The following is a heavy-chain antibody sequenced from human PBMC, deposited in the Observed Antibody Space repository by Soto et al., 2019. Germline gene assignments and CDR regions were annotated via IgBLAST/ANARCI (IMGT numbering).Heavy chain of an antibody. V-gene: IGHV3-11*01. J-gene: IGHJ3*01. CDR3: ARDFGEGPDAFDV. CDR2: ISGSGSTK. CDR1: GFTFSDYY. D-gene: IGHD3-3*01. Sequence: GGSLRLSCAASGFTFSDYYMSWIRQAPGKGLEWISYISGSGSTKKYADSVKGRVTISRDDAKMSLYLQLNSLRAEDTAVYYCARDFGEGPDAFDVWGLGTMVTVSS.